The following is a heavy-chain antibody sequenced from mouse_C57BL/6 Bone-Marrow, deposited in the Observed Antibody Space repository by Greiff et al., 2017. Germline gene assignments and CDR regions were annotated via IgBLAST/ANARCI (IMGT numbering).Heavy chain of an antibody. Sequence: QVQLQQPGAELVKPGASVKLSCKASGYTFTSYWMHWVKQRPGRGLEWIGRIDPNSGGTKYNEKFKSKATLTVDKPSSTAYMQLSILTSEDSAVYYCARSYYYGSSYWYFDVWGTGTTVTVSS. J-gene: IGHJ1*03. D-gene: IGHD1-1*01. V-gene: IGHV1-72*01. CDR1: GYTFTSYW. CDR3: ARSYYYGSSYWYFDV. CDR2: IDPNSGGT.